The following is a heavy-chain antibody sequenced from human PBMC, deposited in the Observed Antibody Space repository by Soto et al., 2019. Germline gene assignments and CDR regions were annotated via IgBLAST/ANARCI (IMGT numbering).Heavy chain of an antibody. D-gene: IGHD3-3*01. J-gene: IGHJ4*02. V-gene: IGHV2-5*02. CDR3: AHSVLRTFFGLVTTTATDFDF. CDR2: NFWVDDK. CDR1: GFSLTTSGGG. Sequence: QITLNESGPAQVKPRQTLTLTCTFSGFSLTTSGGGVGWIRQSPGRAPEWLALNFWVDDKCYIPSLKSRITIPNDASKNQVVLTVVDLDPADTATYYCAHSVLRTFFGLVTTTATDFDFWGQGTPVSVSS.